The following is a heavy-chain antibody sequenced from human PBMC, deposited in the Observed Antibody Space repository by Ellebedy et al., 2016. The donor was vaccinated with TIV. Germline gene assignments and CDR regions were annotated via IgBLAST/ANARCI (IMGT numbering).Heavy chain of an antibody. CDR3: ARGGITMVRGVMGWWFDP. CDR1: GGSISSYY. D-gene: IGHD3-10*01. J-gene: IGHJ5*02. V-gene: IGHV4-4*07. Sequence: SETLSLXXTVSGGSISSYYWSWIRQPAGKGLEWIGRIYTSGSTNYNPSLKSRVTMSVDTSKNQFSLKLGSVTAADTAVYYCARGGITMVRGVMGWWFDPWGQGTLVTVSS. CDR2: IYTSGST.